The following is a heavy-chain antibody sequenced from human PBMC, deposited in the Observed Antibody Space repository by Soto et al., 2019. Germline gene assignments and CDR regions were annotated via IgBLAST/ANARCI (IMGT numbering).Heavy chain of an antibody. V-gene: IGHV3-30*18. Sequence: QVQLVESGGGVVQPGRSLRLSCAASGFTFSSYGMHWVRQAPGKGLEWVAVISYDGSNKYYADSVKGRFTISRDNSKNTLYVQMNSLRAEDTAVFYCAKDRPTIWWSDVFYAMVVWGQGTTVTVSS. D-gene: IGHD3-16*01. CDR2: ISYDGSNK. CDR3: AKDRPTIWWSDVFYAMVV. J-gene: IGHJ6*01. CDR1: GFTFSSYG.